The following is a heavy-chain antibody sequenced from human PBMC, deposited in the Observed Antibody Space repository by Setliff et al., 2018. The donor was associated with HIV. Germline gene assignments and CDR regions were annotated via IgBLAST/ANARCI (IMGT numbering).Heavy chain of an antibody. CDR1: GYTFTDYV. CDR2: IITGKGDT. D-gene: IGHD6-13*01. CDR3: ARDDVAAPGSHHDY. V-gene: IGHV1-3*04. J-gene: IGHJ4*02. Sequence: ASVKVSCKASGYTFTDYVIHWVRQAPGQRPEWMAWIITGKGDTHYSQKFRDRVTVTRDTSANTAFMELNTLTSEDTAVYYCARDDVAAPGSHHDYWGQGTLVTVSS.